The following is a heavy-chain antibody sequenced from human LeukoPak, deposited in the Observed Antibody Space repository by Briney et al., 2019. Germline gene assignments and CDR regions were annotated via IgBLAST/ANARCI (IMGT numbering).Heavy chain of an antibody. CDR2: VYYSGST. CDR1: GGSISSYY. J-gene: IGHJ4*02. D-gene: IGHD3-22*01. CDR3: ARERVGYYDRSGLDY. Sequence: SETLSLTCTVSGGSISSYYWNWIRQPPGKGLEWIGYVYYSGSTNYNPSLKSRVTTSVDTSKNQFCLKLSSVTAADTAVYYCARERVGYYDRSGLDYWGQGTLVTVSS. V-gene: IGHV4-59*01.